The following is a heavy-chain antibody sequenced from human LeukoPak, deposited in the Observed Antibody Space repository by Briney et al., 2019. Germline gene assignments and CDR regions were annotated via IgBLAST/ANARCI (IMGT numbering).Heavy chain of an antibody. V-gene: IGHV3-53*01. J-gene: IGHJ4*02. CDR3: ARGYCTNGVCSQLDYGDPVGYYFDY. CDR1: GFTVSSNY. CDR2: IYSGGST. Sequence: GGSLRLSCAASGFTVSSNYMSWVRQAPGKGLEWVPVIYSGGSTYYADSVKGRFTISRDNSKNTLYLQMNSLRAEDTAVYYCARGYCTNGVCSQLDYGDPVGYYFDYWGQGTLVTVSS. D-gene: IGHD2-8*01.